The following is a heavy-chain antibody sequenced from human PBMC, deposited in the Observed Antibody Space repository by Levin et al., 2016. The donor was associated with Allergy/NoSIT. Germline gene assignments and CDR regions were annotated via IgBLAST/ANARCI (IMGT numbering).Heavy chain of an antibody. CDR3: ARTPATVTTLDFDL. J-gene: IGHJ2*01. Sequence: SETLSLTCTVSGGSISSYYWSWIRQPPGKGLEWIGYIYYSGSTNYNPSLKSRVTMSVDTSKNQFSLKLSSVTAADTAVYYCARTPATVTTLDFDLWGRGTLVTVSS. D-gene: IGHD4-17*01. CDR2: IYYSGST. CDR1: GGSISSYY. V-gene: IGHV4-59*01.